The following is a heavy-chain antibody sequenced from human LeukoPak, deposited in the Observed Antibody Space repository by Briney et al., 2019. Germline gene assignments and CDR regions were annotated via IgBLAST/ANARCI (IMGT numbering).Heavy chain of an antibody. D-gene: IGHD3-9*01. J-gene: IGHJ4*02. CDR2: ISSSSSYI. CDR1: GFTFSSYS. V-gene: IGHV3-21*04. CDR3: ARGESYYDILTGLDY. Sequence: GGSLRLSCAASGFTFSSYSMNWVRQAPGKGLEWVSSISSSSSYIYYADSVKGRFTISRDNSKNTLYLQMNSLRAEDTAVYYCARGESYYDILTGLDYWGQGTLVTVSS.